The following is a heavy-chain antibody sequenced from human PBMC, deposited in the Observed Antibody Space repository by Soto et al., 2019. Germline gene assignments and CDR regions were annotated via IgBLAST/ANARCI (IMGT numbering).Heavy chain of an antibody. CDR1: GGTFSSYA. Sequence: GASVKVSCKASGGTFSSYAISWVRQAPGQGLEWMGGIIPIFGTANYAQKFQGRVTITADESTSTAYMELSSLRSEGTAVYYCAAPYPPSSSPYYYYGMDVWGQGTTVTVSS. CDR2: IIPIFGTA. V-gene: IGHV1-69*13. D-gene: IGHD6-6*01. CDR3: AAPYPPSSSPYYYYGMDV. J-gene: IGHJ6*02.